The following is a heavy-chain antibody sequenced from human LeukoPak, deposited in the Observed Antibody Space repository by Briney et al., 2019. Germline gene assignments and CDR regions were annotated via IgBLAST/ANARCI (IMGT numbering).Heavy chain of an antibody. J-gene: IGHJ4*02. CDR1: GFTFDDYA. CDR2: ISWNSGSI. D-gene: IGHD3-22*01. CDR3: AKDYYDSSGYYFDY. Sequence: GGSLRLSCAASGFTFDDYAMHWVRQAPGKGLEWVSGISWNSGSIGYADSVKGRFTISRDNAKNSLYLQMNSLRAEDTALYYCAKDYYDSSGYYFDYWGQGTLVTVPS. V-gene: IGHV3-9*01.